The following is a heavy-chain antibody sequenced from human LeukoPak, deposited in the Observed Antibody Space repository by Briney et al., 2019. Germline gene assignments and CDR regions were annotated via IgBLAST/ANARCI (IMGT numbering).Heavy chain of an antibody. Sequence: SETLSLTCTVSGGSISSYYWSWLRQPAGKGLEWIGRIYTSGSTNYNPSLKSRVTMSVDTSKNQFSLKLSSVTAADTAVYYCAREGSTYYDFWSGPVHSYWYFDLWGRGTLVTVSS. CDR2: IYTSGST. V-gene: IGHV4-4*07. J-gene: IGHJ2*01. D-gene: IGHD3-3*01. CDR1: GGSISSYY. CDR3: AREGSTYYDFWSGPVHSYWYFDL.